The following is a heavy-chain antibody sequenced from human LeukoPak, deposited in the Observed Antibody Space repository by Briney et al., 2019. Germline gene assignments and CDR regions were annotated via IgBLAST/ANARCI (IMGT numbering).Heavy chain of an antibody. Sequence: GGPLRLSCAASGFTFNNFAMSWVRQAPGKGLEWVSAISGSGGSTYYADSVKGRFTISRDNAKNSLYLQMNGLRAEDTALYHCARAGYSSGWYSDYMDVWGKGTTVTISS. CDR3: ARAGYSSGWYSDYMDV. J-gene: IGHJ6*03. CDR1: GFTFNNFA. V-gene: IGHV3-23*01. D-gene: IGHD6-19*01. CDR2: ISGSGGST.